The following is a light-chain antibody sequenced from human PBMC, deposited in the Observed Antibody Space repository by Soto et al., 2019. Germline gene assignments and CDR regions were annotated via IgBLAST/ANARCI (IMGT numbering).Light chain of an antibody. CDR1: QSITGW. CDR2: KAS. V-gene: IGKV1-5*03. Sequence: DIQMTQSPSSLSASVGYRFTISCRASQSITGWLAWFQQKPGKAPKLLISKASKLESGVPSRFSGSGSGTDFTLTIRGLQPDDFATYYCQQYNPYSPWTFGQGTTGDIK. J-gene: IGKJ1*01. CDR3: QQYNPYSPWT.